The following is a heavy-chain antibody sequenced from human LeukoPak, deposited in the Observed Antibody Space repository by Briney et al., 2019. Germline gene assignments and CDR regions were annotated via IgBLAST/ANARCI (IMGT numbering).Heavy chain of an antibody. CDR1: GYPFSGSD. J-gene: IGHJ4*02. Sequence: GGSLRLSCAASGYPFSGSDIHWVRQAPGKGLEWVAFVSHEGTSKFYAESVKGRFGISRDNSKSMTYLQMNGLRPDDTAVYYCAKTTGGWPRFFDHWGQGTLVAVSS. CDR2: VSHEGTSK. V-gene: IGHV3-30*18. D-gene: IGHD6-19*01. CDR3: AKTTGGWPRFFDH.